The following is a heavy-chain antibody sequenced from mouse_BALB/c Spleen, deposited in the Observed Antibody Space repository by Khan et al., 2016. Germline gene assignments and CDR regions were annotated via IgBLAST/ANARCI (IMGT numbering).Heavy chain of an antibody. V-gene: IGHV3-2*02. CDR1: GYSITSDYA. Sequence: EVQLQESGPGLVKPSQSLSLTCTVTGYSITSDYAWNWIRQFPGNKLEWMGYISYSGSTSYNPSLKSRISITRDKSKNQFFLQLNSVTTEDTATYYCARSRTTRYFDYWGQGTTLTVSS. CDR3: ARSRTTRYFDY. J-gene: IGHJ2*01. D-gene: IGHD1-1*01. CDR2: ISYSGST.